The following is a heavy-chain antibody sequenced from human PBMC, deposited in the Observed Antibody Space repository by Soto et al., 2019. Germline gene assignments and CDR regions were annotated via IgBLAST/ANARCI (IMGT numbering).Heavy chain of an antibody. CDR1: GFTFSIYA. J-gene: IGHJ4*02. V-gene: IGHV3-30*04. D-gene: IGHD3-22*01. CDR3: ARDDYYDSSGYSGYFDY. CDR2: ISYDGSNK. Sequence: PGGSLRLSCAASGFTFSIYAMHWVRQAPGKGLEWVAVISYDGSNKYYADSVKGRFTISRDNSKNTVYLQMSSLRAEDTAVYYCARDDYYDSSGYSGYFDYWGQGTLVTVSS.